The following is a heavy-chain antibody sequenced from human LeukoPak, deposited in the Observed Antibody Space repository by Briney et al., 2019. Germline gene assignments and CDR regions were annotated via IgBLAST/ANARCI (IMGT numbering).Heavy chain of an antibody. Sequence: ETLSLTCTVSGGSISSSSYYWGWIRQPPGKGLEWIGSIYYSGSTYYNPSLKSRVTISVDTSKNQFSLKLSSVTAADTAVYYCARLAKSSSWYGPYYFDYWGQGTLVTVSS. D-gene: IGHD6-13*01. CDR2: IYYSGST. J-gene: IGHJ4*02. V-gene: IGHV4-39*07. CDR1: GGSISSSSYY. CDR3: ARLAKSSSWYGPYYFDY.